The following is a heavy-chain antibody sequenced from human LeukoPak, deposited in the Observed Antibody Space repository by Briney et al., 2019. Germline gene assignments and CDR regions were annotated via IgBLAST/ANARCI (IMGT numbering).Heavy chain of an antibody. CDR1: GYTFTSYS. CDR3: AKDRWRDGSSSFDN. CDR2: ISTYNGNT. Sequence: ASVKVSCKAFGYTFTSYSINWVRQAPGQGLEWMGWISTYNGNTNYAQKLQGRVTMTTDTSTSTAYMELRSLRSDDTAVYYCAKDRWRDGSSSFDNWGQGTLVTVSS. D-gene: IGHD6-6*01. J-gene: IGHJ4*02. V-gene: IGHV1-18*01.